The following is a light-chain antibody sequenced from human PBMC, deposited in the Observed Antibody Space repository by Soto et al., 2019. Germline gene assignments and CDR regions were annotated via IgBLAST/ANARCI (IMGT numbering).Light chain of an antibody. CDR1: QSVSSY. CDR2: DAS. V-gene: IGKV3-11*01. CDR3: QHFGTSPPYT. J-gene: IGKJ2*01. Sequence: EIVLTQSPATLSLSPGERATLSCRASQSVSSYLAWYQQKPGQAPRLLIYDASNRATGVPGRFSGSGSGTEFTLTISRLEPEDFVVYCCQHFGTSPPYTFGQGTKLEI.